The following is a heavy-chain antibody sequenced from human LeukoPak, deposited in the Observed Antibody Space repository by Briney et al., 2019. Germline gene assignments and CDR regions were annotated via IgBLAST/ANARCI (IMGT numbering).Heavy chain of an antibody. CDR1: GYSFTSYW. CDR2: IYPGDSDT. Sequence: GESLKISCKGSGYSFTSYWIGWVRQMTGKGLEWMGIIYPGDSDTRYSPSFQGQVTISADKSISTAYLQWSSLKASDTAMYYCARVYYGSGSYPSGNYWGQGTLVTVSS. D-gene: IGHD3-10*01. J-gene: IGHJ4*02. CDR3: ARVYYGSGSYPSGNY. V-gene: IGHV5-51*01.